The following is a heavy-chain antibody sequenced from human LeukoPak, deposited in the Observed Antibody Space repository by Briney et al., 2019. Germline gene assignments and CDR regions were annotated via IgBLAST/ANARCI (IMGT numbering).Heavy chain of an antibody. CDR3: AREAVDAFDT. V-gene: IGHV3-21*01. J-gene: IGHJ3*02. CDR1: GFTFSSYS. CDR2: ISSSSSYI. Sequence: GSLRLSCVASGFTFSSYSMNWVRRAPGKGLEWVSSISSSSSYIYYADSVKGRFTISRDNSKNTLYLQMNSLRLEDTAVYYCAREAVDAFDTWGQGTMVTVSS.